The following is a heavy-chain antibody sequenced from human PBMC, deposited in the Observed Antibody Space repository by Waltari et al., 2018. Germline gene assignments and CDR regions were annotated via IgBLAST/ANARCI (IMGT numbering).Heavy chain of an antibody. Sequence: QVQRVQSGAEVKKPGAAVKVSGKASGYKFNSLNINWVRQATGQGLEWMGWMNPTKGLTGYARRFQGRVTMTRDISITTAYMELGSLRSDDTAIYYRVRGKSHDRDGAFDVWGQGTVVTVSP. V-gene: IGHV1-8*01. J-gene: IGHJ3*01. CDR2: MNPTKGLT. CDR3: VRGKSHDRDGAFDV. CDR1: GYKFNSLN.